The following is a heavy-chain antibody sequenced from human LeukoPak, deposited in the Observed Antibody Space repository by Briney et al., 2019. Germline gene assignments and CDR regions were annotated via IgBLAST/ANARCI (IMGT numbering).Heavy chain of an antibody. V-gene: IGHV4-39*07. D-gene: IGHD5-18*01. J-gene: IGHJ4*02. CDR2: IYYSGST. Sequence: PSETLSLTCTVSGGSISSSSYYWGWIRQPPGKGLEWIGSIYYSGSTYYNPSLKSRVTISVDTSKNQFSLKLSSVTAADTAVYYCASSGPRGYSYGIDYWGQGTLVTVSS. CDR1: GGSISSSSYY. CDR3: ASSGPRGYSYGIDY.